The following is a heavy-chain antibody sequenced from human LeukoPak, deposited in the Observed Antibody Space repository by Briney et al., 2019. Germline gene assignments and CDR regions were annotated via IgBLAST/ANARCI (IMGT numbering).Heavy chain of an antibody. Sequence: PGGSLRLSCAASGFTFSSSAMSWVRQAPGKGLEWVSSISGSGGSTFYADSVKGRFTISRDNSKNTLYLQMNSLRAEDTALYYCAKAGGSGSYDHYFDYWGQGTLVTVSS. CDR1: GFTFSSSA. V-gene: IGHV3-23*01. D-gene: IGHD1-26*01. J-gene: IGHJ4*02. CDR2: ISGSGGST. CDR3: AKAGGSGSYDHYFDY.